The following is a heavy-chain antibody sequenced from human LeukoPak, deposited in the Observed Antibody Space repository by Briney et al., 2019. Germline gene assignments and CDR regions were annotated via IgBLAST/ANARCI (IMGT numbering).Heavy chain of an antibody. CDR2: IYPGDSDT. CDR3: ARSSDIRTSGWYGVDY. J-gene: IGHJ4*02. V-gene: IGHV5-51*01. D-gene: IGHD6-19*01. CDR1: GYSFTNYW. Sequence: GESLKISCKCSGYSFTNYWIGWVRQMRGKGLEWMGIIYPGDSDTRYSPSFQGQVTILVDKSISTAYLQWSSLKASDTAMYYCARSSDIRTSGWYGVDYWGQGTLVTVSS.